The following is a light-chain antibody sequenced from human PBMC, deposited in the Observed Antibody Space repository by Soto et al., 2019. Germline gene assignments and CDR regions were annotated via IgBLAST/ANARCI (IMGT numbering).Light chain of an antibody. CDR1: QSVSSN. CDR2: RTS. Sequence: EIVMTQSPATLSLSPGERATLSCRACQSVSSNLAWYRQKPGQAPTLLIYRTSTRATGIPDRFSGSGSGTEFTLTISSLQSEDFAFYYCQQYNNWPYTFGQGTKLEIK. J-gene: IGKJ2*01. CDR3: QQYNNWPYT. V-gene: IGKV3-15*01.